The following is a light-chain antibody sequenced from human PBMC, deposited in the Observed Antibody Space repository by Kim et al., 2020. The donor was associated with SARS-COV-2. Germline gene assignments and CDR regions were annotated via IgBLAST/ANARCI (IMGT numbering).Light chain of an antibody. J-gene: IGKJ1*01. V-gene: IGKV1-6*01. Sequence: AIQMTQSPSSLSASVGDRVTITCRASQGIRNDLGWYQQKPGKDPKLLIYTASTLQSGVPSRFTGSGSGTDFTLTISSLQPEDFATYYCLQDFNYPRTFGQGTKVDIK. CDR1: QGIRND. CDR3: LQDFNYPRT. CDR2: TAS.